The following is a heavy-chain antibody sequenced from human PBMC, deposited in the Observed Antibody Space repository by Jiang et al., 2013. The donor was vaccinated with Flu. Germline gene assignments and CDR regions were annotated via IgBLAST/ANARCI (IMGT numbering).Heavy chain of an antibody. V-gene: IGHV3-48*01. CDR3: ARRYPQSYYDFWSGYLYYFDY. J-gene: IGHJ4*02. CDR2: ISSSSSTI. Sequence: VQLVESGGGLVQPGGSLRLSCAASGFTFSSYSMNWVRQAPGKGLEWVSYISSSSSTIYYADSVKGRFTISRDNAKNPLYLQMNSLRAEDTAVYYCARRYPQSYYDFWSGYLYYFDYWGQGTLVTVSS. CDR1: GFTFSSYS. D-gene: IGHD3-3*01.